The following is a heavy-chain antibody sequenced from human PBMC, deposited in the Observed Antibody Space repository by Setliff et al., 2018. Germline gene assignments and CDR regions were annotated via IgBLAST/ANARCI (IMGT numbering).Heavy chain of an antibody. V-gene: IGHV1-18*01. D-gene: IGHD1-26*01. J-gene: IGHJ6*03. CDR1: GYTFTSYG. CDR3: ARSPPNRGVGQGHHMDV. Sequence: GASVKVSCKASGYTFTSYGISWVRQAPGQGLEWMGWISAYNGNTNYAQKLQDRVTMTIDTSTSTAYVEVRSLRSDDTALYYCARSPPNRGVGQGHHMDVWGKGTSVTVSS. CDR2: ISAYNGNT.